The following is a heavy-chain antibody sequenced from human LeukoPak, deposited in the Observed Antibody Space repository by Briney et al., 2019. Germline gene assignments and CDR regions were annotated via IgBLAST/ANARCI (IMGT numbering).Heavy chain of an antibody. D-gene: IGHD3-10*02. V-gene: IGHV3-48*01. CDR2: ISSSSSTI. CDR3: AELGITMIGGV. CDR1: GFTFSSYG. J-gene: IGHJ6*04. Sequence: GGTLRLSCAASGFTFSSYGMSWVRQAPGKGLEWVSYISSSSSTIYYADSVKGRFTISRDNAKNSLYLQMNSLRAEDTAVYYCAELGITMIGGVWGKGTTVTISS.